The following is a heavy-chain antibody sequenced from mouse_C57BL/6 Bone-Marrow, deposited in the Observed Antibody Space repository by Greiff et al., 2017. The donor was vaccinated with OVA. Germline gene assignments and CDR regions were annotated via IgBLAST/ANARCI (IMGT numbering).Heavy chain of an antibody. V-gene: IGHV1-59*01. CDR3: ARWGGDTLFDY. D-gene: IGHD3-3*01. CDR1: GYTFTSYW. J-gene: IGHJ2*01. Sequence: QVQLQQPGAELVRPGTSVKLSCKASGYTFTSYWMHWVKQRPGQGLEWLGVIDPSDSYTNYNQKFKGKATLTVDTSSSTAYMQLSSLTSEDSAVYYCARWGGDTLFDYWGQGTTLTVSS. CDR2: IDPSDSYT.